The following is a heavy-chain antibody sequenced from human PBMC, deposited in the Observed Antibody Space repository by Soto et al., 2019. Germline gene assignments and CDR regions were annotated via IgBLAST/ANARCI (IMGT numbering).Heavy chain of an antibody. J-gene: IGHJ6*02. CDR3: PSGLFYYYFGMDV. Sequence: SETLSRTWTVSGGSICSSSHYWGLICQPPVKGLEWIGSFYSSGSSYYNPSLKRRGTISVDTSKKQFSLQLGSVTAADTAVYYCPSGLFYYYFGMDVWAQGTTVTVS. CDR2: FYSSGSS. V-gene: IGHV4-39*01. CDR1: GGSICSSSHY.